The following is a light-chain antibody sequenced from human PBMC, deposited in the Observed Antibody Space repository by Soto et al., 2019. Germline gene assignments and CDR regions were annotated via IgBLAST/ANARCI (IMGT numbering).Light chain of an antibody. V-gene: IGKV1-27*01. CDR3: QKYDYVPYT. J-gene: IGKJ2*01. CDR2: AAS. Sequence: DIQMTQSPSSLSTSVGDRVTITCRASEDIINYLAWYQQKPGKGPKLLISAASTLQSGVPSRFSGSGFGTDFSLTINSLQPEDVATYYCQKYDYVPYTFGQGTKLEIK. CDR1: EDIINY.